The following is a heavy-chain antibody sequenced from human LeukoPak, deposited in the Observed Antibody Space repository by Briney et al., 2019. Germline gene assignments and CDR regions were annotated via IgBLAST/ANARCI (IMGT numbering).Heavy chain of an antibody. V-gene: IGHV3-23*01. CDR2: ISRSGGST. D-gene: IGHD3-10*01. Sequence: GGSLRLSCAASGFTLGTYDMYWVRQAPGKGLECVSSISRSGGSTYCADSVKGRFTISRDNSKNTLYLQMNSLRAEDTAVYYCVPIKRVFRGVIKRYFDYWGQGTLVTVSS. CDR1: GFTLGTYD. CDR3: VPIKRVFRGVIKRYFDY. J-gene: IGHJ4*02.